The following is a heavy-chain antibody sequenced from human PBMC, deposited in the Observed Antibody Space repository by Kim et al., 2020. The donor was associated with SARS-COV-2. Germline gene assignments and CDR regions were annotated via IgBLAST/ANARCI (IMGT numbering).Heavy chain of an antibody. CDR2: IYSDGRT. CDR1: GFTVSNTY. D-gene: IGHD3-22*01. CDR3: ATAGYYYGSGSYYNL. J-gene: IGHJ6*03. Sequence: GGSLRLSCAASGFTVSNTYMSWVRQAPGKGLEWVSLIYSDGRTFYADSVKGRLTISRDHSKDTVYLQMNSLRAEDTAVYFCATAGYYYGSGSYYNL. V-gene: IGHV3-66*01.